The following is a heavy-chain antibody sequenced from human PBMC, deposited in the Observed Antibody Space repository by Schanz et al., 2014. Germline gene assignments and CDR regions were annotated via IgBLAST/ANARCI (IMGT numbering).Heavy chain of an antibody. D-gene: IGHD1-26*01. CDR3: ARRGIGGTYYREPFDY. V-gene: IGHV4-39*01. J-gene: IGHJ4*02. Sequence: QLQLQESGPGLVKPSETLSLTCTVSGGSISSSSYYWGWIRQPPGKGLEWIGSIYASGGTYYNPSRKGRVPIPVDTAKTLFPGGLSCVTAADTAVYFCARRGIGGTYYREPFDYWGQGTLVTVSS. CDR2: IYASGGT. CDR1: GGSISSSSYY.